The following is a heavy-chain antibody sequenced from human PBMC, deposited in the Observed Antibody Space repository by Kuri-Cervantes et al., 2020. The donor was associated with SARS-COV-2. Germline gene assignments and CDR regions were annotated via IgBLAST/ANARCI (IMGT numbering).Heavy chain of an antibody. CDR1: GFTFSSYS. Sequence: GGSLRLSCAASGFTFSSYSMNWVRQAPGKGLEWASYISSSGSTIYYADSVKGRFTISRDNAKNSLYLQVNSLRAEDTAVYYCARGGSGWSGGYWGQGTLVTVSS. D-gene: IGHD6-19*01. J-gene: IGHJ4*02. CDR3: ARGGSGWSGGY. CDR2: ISSSGSTI. V-gene: IGHV3-48*04.